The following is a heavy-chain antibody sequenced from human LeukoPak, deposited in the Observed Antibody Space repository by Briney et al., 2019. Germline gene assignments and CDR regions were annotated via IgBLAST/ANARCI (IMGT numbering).Heavy chain of an antibody. D-gene: IGHD3-16*01. CDR2: IYYSGST. Sequence: SETLSLTCTVSGGSISSYYWSWIRQPPGKGLEWIGYIYYSGSTSYSPSLRSRVTISVDTSKNQFSLELSSVTAADTAVYYCARETSQKGAHYMDVWGKGTTVTISS. J-gene: IGHJ6*03. CDR1: GGSISSYY. V-gene: IGHV4-59*01. CDR3: ARETSQKGAHYMDV.